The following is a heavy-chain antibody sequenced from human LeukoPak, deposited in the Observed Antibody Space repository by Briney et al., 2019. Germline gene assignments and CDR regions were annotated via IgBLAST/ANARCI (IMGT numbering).Heavy chain of an antibody. CDR1: GYTFTSYY. V-gene: IGHV1-46*01. J-gene: IGHJ4*02. Sequence: ASVKVSCKASGYTFTSYYIHWVRQALGQGLEWMGIMNPSDGSTSYAQKFRGRVTMTRDTSTTTVYMEMSNLSSEDTAMYYCAKSRTTGSASSDYWGQGTLVTVSS. D-gene: IGHD2-8*02. CDR3: AKSRTTGSASSDY. CDR2: MNPSDGST.